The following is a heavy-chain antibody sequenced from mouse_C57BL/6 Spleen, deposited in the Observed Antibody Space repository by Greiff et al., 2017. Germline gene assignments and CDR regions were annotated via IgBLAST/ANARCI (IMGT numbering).Heavy chain of an antibody. CDR1: GFNIKDAY. V-gene: IGHV14-4*01. CDR3: TATVVADYYAMDY. D-gene: IGHD1-1*01. CDR2: IDPENGDT. Sequence: EVQLQQSGAELVRPGASVKLSCTASGFNIKDAYMHWVKQRPEQGLEWIGWIDPENGDTEYASKFQGKATITADTSSNTAYLQLSSLTSEDTAVYYCTATVVADYYAMDYWGQGTSVTVSS. J-gene: IGHJ4*01.